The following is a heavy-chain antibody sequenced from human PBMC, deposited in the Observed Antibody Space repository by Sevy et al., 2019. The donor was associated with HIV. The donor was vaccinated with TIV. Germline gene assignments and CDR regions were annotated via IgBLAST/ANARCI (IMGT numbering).Heavy chain of an antibody. CDR3: AREVPGYSSGWYAEGNFDY. Sequence: GGSLRLSCAASGFTFSSYAMHWVRQAPGKGLEWVAVISYDGSNKYYADSVKGRFTISRDNSKNTLYLQMNGLRAEDTAVYYCAREVPGYSSGWYAEGNFDYWGQGTLVTVSS. V-gene: IGHV3-30-3*01. CDR1: GFTFSSYA. CDR2: ISYDGSNK. J-gene: IGHJ4*02. D-gene: IGHD6-19*01.